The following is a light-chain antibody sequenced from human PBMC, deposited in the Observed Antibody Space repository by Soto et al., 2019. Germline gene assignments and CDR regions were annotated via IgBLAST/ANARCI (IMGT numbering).Light chain of an antibody. Sequence: QSALTQPRSVSGSPGQSVTISCTGTGNDVGAYNYVSWYQQHPGRPPKLLIYEVSNRPSGVSNRFSGSKSGNTASLTISGLQAEDEADYYCSSYTSSSTLGVFGTGTKLTVL. V-gene: IGLV2-14*01. CDR2: EVS. CDR3: SSYTSSSTLGV. J-gene: IGLJ1*01. CDR1: GNDVGAYNY.